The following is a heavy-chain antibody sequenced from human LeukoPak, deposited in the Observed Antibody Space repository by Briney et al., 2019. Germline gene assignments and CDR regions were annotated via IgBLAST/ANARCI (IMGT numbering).Heavy chain of an antibody. CDR1: GGTFSSYA. CDR3: ARDATGTPASY. CDR2: IIPIFGTA. V-gene: IGHV1-69*05. Sequence: ASVKVSCKASGGTFSSYAISWVRQAPGQGPEWMGGIIPIFGTANYAQKFQGRVTITTDESTSTAYMELSSLKSEDTAVYYCARDATGTPASYWGQGTLVTVSP. J-gene: IGHJ4*02. D-gene: IGHD1-1*01.